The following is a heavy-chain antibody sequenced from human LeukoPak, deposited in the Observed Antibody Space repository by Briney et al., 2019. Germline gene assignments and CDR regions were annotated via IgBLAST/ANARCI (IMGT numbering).Heavy chain of an antibody. J-gene: IGHJ6*03. D-gene: IGHD2-2*01. CDR3: ARAGSRYCSSTSCYYYYYMDV. CDR1: GFTFSSYS. V-gene: IGHV3-48*01. Sequence: GGSLRLSCAASGFTFSSYSMNWVRQAPGKGLEWVSYISSSSSTIYYADSVKGRFTISRDNAKNSLYLQMNSLRAEDTAVYYCARAGSRYCSSTSCYYYYYMDVWGKGTTVTISS. CDR2: ISSSSSTI.